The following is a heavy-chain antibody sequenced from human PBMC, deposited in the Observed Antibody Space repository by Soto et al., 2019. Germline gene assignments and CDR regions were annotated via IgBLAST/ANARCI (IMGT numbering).Heavy chain of an antibody. CDR2: IRSKANSYAA. J-gene: IGHJ4*02. D-gene: IGHD5-18*01. Sequence: GGSLRLSCAASGFTFSGSAMHWVRQASGKGLEWVGRIRSKANSYAAAYAASVKGRFTISRDDSKNTAYLQMNSLKSEDTAVYYCTSSNTAMGDYWGQGTLVTVSS. CDR3: TSSNTAMGDY. CDR1: GFTFSGSA. V-gene: IGHV3-73*01.